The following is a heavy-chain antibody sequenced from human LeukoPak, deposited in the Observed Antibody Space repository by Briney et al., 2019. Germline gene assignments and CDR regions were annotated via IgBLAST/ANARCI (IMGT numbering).Heavy chain of an antibody. CDR3: TRDSGRFRLDY. CDR1: GGSFSGYY. V-gene: IGHV3-7*01. J-gene: IGHJ4*02. Sequence: ASETLSLTCAVYGGSFSGYYWSWIRQAPGKGLEWVASIKEDGSETYYADSVKGRFTVSRDNAKNSLFLQMNSLRVEDTAVYYCTRDSGRFRLDYWGQGVLVTVSS. CDR2: IKEDGSET. D-gene: IGHD6-19*01.